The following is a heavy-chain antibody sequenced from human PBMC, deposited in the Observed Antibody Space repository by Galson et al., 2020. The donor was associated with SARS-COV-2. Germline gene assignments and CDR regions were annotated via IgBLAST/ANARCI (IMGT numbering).Heavy chain of an antibody. J-gene: IGHJ5*02. V-gene: IGHV4-30-4*07. D-gene: IGHD2-2*01. CDR1: GGSINSGGYS. CDR3: ARVFCSSASCYSANWFDP. CDR2: IYYSGST. Sequence: SQTLSLTCAVSGGSINSGGYSWSWIRQPPGKGLEWIGYIYYSGSTYYNPSLKSRLTISVDTSKNQFSLKLSSVTAADTAVYYCARVFCSSASCYSANWFDPWGQGTLVTVSS.